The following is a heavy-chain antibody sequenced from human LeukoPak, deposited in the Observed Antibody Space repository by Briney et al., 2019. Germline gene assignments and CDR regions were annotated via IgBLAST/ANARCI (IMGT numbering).Heavy chain of an antibody. V-gene: IGHV4-39*01. J-gene: IGHJ5*02. Sequence: SETLSLTCTVSVDSISSSSYYWGWIRQPPGKGLEWIGSIYYSGITYYNPSLKSRVTISVDTSKNQFSLTLSSVAAADTVVYYCARHNVVNNWFDPWGQGTLVSVTS. CDR2: IYYSGIT. D-gene: IGHD3-22*01. CDR3: ARHNVVNNWFDP. CDR1: VDSISSSSYY.